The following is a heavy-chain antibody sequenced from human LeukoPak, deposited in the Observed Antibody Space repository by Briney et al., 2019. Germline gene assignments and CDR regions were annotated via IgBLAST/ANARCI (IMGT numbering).Heavy chain of an antibody. CDR3: ARGDGATHPDVFDM. Sequence: AGGSLRLSCAASGFTFSSYSMNWVRQSPGKGLQWVSSISSSSSYIYYAESVKGRFTISRDTPQNLLYLQMNRLRAEDTAVYSCARGDGATHPDVFDMWGQGTMVTVSS. V-gene: IGHV3-21*01. CDR2: ISSSSSYI. J-gene: IGHJ3*02. D-gene: IGHD3-10*01. CDR1: GFTFSSYS.